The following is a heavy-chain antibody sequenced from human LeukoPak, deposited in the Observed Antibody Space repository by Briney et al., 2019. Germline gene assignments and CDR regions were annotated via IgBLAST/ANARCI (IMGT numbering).Heavy chain of an antibody. CDR2: LDGSGASI. J-gene: IGHJ3*01. Sequence: PGGSLRLSCAASGFSIGTHGMSWVRQGPGKGLEWVSALDGSGASIYYTDSVKGRFTISRDNSKNTLFLQMNSLRAEDTAIYYCAKDSPILTVWGQGTMVTVSS. V-gene: IGHV3-23*01. D-gene: IGHD3-9*01. CDR1: GFSIGTHG. CDR3: AKDSPILTV.